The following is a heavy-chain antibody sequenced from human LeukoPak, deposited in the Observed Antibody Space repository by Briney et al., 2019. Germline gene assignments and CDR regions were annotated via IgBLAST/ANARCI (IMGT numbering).Heavy chain of an antibody. CDR1: GGSISSYY. Sequence: SETLSLTCTVSGGSISSYYWSWIRQPPGKGLEWIGYIYYSGSTNYNPSLKSRVIISVGTSKDQFSLKLSSVTAADTAVYYCARDSRTYCSGGTCYARWFDPWGQGILVTVSS. CDR2: IYYSGST. CDR3: ARDSRTYCSGGTCYARWFDP. V-gene: IGHV4-59*01. J-gene: IGHJ5*02. D-gene: IGHD2-15*01.